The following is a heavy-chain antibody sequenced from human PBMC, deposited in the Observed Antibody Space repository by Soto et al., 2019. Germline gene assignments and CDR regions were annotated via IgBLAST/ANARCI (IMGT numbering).Heavy chain of an antibody. CDR2: ISYDGGNQ. D-gene: IGHD1-20*01. V-gene: IGHV3-30-3*01. CDR3: ARGPITQTSFIDH. Sequence: PGWALRLSCEASGFTFSSYPMHWVRQAPGKGLEWVTVISYDGGNQYYADSVKGRFTISRDNSKDTLYLQMHSLRSDDTAVYFCARGPITQTSFIDHWGQGTLVTGSS. J-gene: IGHJ4*02. CDR1: GFTFSSYP.